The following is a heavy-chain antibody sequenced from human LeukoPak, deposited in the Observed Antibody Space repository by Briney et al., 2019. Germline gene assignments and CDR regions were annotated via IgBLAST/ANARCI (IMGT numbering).Heavy chain of an antibody. J-gene: IGHJ4*02. CDR3: ARGPPPRYCSGGSCYAAY. Sequence: ASVKVSCKTSGYTFSSYEINWVRQATGQGLEWMGWMNPNSGNTGYAQKFQGRVTMTRNTSISTAYMELSSLRSEDTAVYYCARGPPPRYCSGGSCYAAYWGQGTLVTVSS. CDR2: MNPNSGNT. V-gene: IGHV1-8*01. CDR1: GYTFSSYE. D-gene: IGHD2-15*01.